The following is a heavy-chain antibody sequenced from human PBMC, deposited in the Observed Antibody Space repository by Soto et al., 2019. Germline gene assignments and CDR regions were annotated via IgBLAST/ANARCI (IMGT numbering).Heavy chain of an antibody. V-gene: IGHV3-23*01. D-gene: IGHD5-12*01. CDR2: ISGSGGST. CDR1: EFTFSSYA. J-gene: IGHJ4*02. Sequence: GGSLRLSCAASEFTFSSYAMSWVRQAPGKELEWVSAISGSGGSTYYADSVKGRFTISRDNSKNTLYLQMNSLRAEDTAVYYCAKDWVNIVAYYFDYWGQGTLVTVSS. CDR3: AKDWVNIVAYYFDY.